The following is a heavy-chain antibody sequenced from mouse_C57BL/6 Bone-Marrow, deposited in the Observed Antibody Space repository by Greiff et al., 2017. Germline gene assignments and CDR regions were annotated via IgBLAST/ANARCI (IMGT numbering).Heavy chain of an antibody. V-gene: IGHV7-3*01. Sequence: EVKVVESGGGLVQPGGSLSFSCAASGFTFTDYYMSWVRQPPGKALEWLGFIRNKANGYTTEYSASVKGRFTISRNNSQSILYLQVNALRAEYSAAYYGACLRCGDYAVDYWGQGTSVTVSS. J-gene: IGHJ4*01. D-gene: IGHD6-1*01. CDR3: ACLRCGDYAVDY. CDR2: IRNKANGYTT. CDR1: GFTFTDYY.